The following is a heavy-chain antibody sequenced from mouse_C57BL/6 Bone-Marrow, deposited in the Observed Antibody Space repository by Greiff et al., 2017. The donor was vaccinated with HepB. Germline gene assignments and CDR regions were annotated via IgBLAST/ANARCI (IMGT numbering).Heavy chain of an antibody. J-gene: IGHJ2*01. Sequence: VKVVESGAELARPGASVKLSCKASGYTFTSYGISWVKQRTGQGLEWIGEIYPRSGNTYYNEKFKGKATLTADKYSSTAYMELRSLTSEDSAVYFCANYDFDYWGQGTTLTVSS. CDR1: GYTFTSYG. CDR3: ANYDFDY. D-gene: IGHD2-4*01. V-gene: IGHV1-81*01. CDR2: IYPRSGNT.